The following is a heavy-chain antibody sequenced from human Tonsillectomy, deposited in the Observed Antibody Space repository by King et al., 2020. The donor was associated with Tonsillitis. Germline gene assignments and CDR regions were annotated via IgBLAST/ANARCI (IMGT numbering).Heavy chain of an antibody. CDR1: GGSISSGHYY. CDR2: IFYSGGT. J-gene: IGHJ4*02. D-gene: IGHD1-26*01. CDR3: ARASGGGGSEYLDY. V-gene: IGHV4-30-4*01. Sequence: QVQLQESGPGLVKPSQTLSLTCTVSGGSISSGHYYWTWIRQYPGKGLEWIGYIFYSGGTYYNPSLKSRLTISIDTSKNQFSLNLSSLTAADTAVYYCARASGGGGSEYLDYWGQGTLVTVSS.